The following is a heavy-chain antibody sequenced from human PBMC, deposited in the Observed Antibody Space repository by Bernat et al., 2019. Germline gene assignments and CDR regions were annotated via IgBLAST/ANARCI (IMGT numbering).Heavy chain of an antibody. V-gene: IGHV3-30-3*01. J-gene: IGHJ4*02. CDR1: RFTFSTYA. CDR2: IAYDGSTK. CDR3: ARELSGGITSFGTIDY. D-gene: IGHD3-3*01. Sequence: QVQLVESGGGVVQPGTSLRLSCAASRFTFSTYAMHWVRQAPGKGLEWVALIAYDGSTKYFAESGGCRFTIARDNSKVTLYLQMNSVRAGDAAVYYCARELSGGITSFGTIDYWGQGTLVTVSS.